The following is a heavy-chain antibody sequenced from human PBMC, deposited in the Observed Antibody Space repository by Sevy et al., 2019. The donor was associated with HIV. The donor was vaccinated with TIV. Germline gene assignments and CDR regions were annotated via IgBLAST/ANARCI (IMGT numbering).Heavy chain of an antibody. CDR1: GFTFSSDW. CDR2: INSDGSST. Sequence: GGSMRLSCAASGFTFSSDWMHWVRQAPGKGLVWVSRINSDGSSTSYADSVKGRFTISRDNAKNTLYLQMNSLRAEDTAVYYCARDSSGWYSVFGYFDLWGRGTLVTVSS. J-gene: IGHJ2*01. CDR3: ARDSSGWYSVFGYFDL. V-gene: IGHV3-74*01. D-gene: IGHD6-19*01.